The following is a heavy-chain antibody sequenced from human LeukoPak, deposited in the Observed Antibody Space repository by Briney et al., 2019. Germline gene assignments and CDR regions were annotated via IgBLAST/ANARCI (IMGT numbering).Heavy chain of an antibody. V-gene: IGHV1-2*02. CDR3: ARLAKNYGSGSGWFDP. Sequence: ASVKVSCTASGGTFSSYAISWVRQAPGQGLEWMGWINPNSGGTNYAQKFQVRVTMTRSTSISTAYMELSRLRSEDTAVYYCARLAKNYGSGSGWFDPWGQGTLVTVSS. D-gene: IGHD3-10*01. CDR1: GGTFSSYA. CDR2: INPNSGGT. J-gene: IGHJ5*02.